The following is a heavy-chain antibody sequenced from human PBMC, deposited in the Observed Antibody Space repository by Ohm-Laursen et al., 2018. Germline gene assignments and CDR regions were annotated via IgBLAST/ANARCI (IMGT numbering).Heavy chain of an antibody. Sequence: SLRLSCTASGFTFSDYYMSWIRQAPGKGLEWVSYISSSGSNIYYADSVKGRFTISRNNAKNSLSLQMNSLRAEDTAVYYCGRESGGAFDIWGQGTMVTVSP. CDR1: GFTFSDYY. J-gene: IGHJ3*02. CDR3: GRESGGAFDI. D-gene: IGHD2-15*01. CDR2: ISSSGSNI. V-gene: IGHV3-11*01.